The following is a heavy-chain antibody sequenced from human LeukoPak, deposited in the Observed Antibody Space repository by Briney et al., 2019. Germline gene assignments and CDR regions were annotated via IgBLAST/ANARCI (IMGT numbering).Heavy chain of an antibody. J-gene: IGHJ4*02. Sequence: PGGSLRLSCAASGFTFSTYAIHWVRQAPGKGLEWVAVISYDGSNKYYVDSVKGRFTIARDNSKNTVYLQMNSLRAEDMAVYYCAREEWYYFDYWGQGTLVTVPS. V-gene: IGHV3-30-3*01. CDR1: GFTFSTYA. D-gene: IGHD3-3*01. CDR3: AREEWYYFDY. CDR2: ISYDGSNK.